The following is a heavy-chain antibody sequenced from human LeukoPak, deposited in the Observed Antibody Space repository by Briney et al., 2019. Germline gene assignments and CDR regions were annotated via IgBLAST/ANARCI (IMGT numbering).Heavy chain of an antibody. D-gene: IGHD6-13*01. CDR1: GGTFSSYA. J-gene: IGHJ5*02. V-gene: IGHV1-69*13. Sequence: GASVKVSCKASGGTFSSYAISWVRQAPGQGLEWMGGIIPIFGTANYAQKFQGRVTITADESTSTAYMELSRLRSDDTAVYYCARASSSWYFYWFDPWGQGTLVTVSS. CDR3: ARASSSWYFYWFDP. CDR2: IIPIFGTA.